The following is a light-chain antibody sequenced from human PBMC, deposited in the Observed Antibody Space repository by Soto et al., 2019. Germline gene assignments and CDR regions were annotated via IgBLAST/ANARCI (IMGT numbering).Light chain of an antibody. Sequence: EIVMTQSPATLSVSPGERVTLSCRASQSVNSNLAWYQQNPGQAPRLLIYGASTRATGIPARFSGSGSGTDFTLTISSLQSEDFGVYYCQQSNDWPLSFGGGTKVEIK. CDR3: QQSNDWPLS. CDR2: GAS. V-gene: IGKV3-15*01. J-gene: IGKJ4*01. CDR1: QSVNSN.